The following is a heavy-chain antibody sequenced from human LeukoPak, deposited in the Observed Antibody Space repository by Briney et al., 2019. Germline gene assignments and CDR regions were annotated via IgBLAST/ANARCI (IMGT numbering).Heavy chain of an antibody. CDR2: INPNSGGT. V-gene: IGHV1-2*02. D-gene: IGHD1-26*01. CDR3: ARDLTVGATEFDY. Sequence: GASVKVSCKASGYTFTGYYMHWVRQAPGQGLEWMGWINPNSGGTNFAQKFQGRVTMTRDTSISTAYMELSRLRSDDTAVYYCARDLTVGATEFDYWGQGTLVTVSS. J-gene: IGHJ4*02. CDR1: GYTFTGYY.